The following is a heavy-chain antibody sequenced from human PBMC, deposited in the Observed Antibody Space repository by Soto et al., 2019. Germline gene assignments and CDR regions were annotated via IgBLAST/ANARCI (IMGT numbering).Heavy chain of an antibody. V-gene: IGHV4-39*01. Sequence: SETLSLTCSVSGDSITNTTYYRDWIRQPPGKGLEWLGSVYKSGSTYFNPSLKSRVTVSVDAFKNQFSLELDSVTAGDTAVYYCASQRDGYSIDFWAQGSLVPVSS. CDR1: GDSITNTTYY. CDR3: ASQRDGYSIDF. CDR2: VYKSGST. J-gene: IGHJ4*02. D-gene: IGHD1-26*01.